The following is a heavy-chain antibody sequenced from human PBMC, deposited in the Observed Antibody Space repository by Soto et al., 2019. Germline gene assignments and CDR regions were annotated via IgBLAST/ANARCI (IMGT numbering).Heavy chain of an antibody. CDR2: IWYDGSNK. CDR1: GFTFSSYG. V-gene: IGHV3-33*08. Sequence: GGSLRLSCAASGFTFSSYGMHWVRQAPGKGLEWVAVIWYDGSNKYYADSVKGRFTISRDNSKNTLYLQMNSLRAEDTAVYYCARVGPGTTGTGFFDYWGQGTLVTVSS. CDR3: ARVGPGTTGTGFFDY. J-gene: IGHJ4*02. D-gene: IGHD1-1*01.